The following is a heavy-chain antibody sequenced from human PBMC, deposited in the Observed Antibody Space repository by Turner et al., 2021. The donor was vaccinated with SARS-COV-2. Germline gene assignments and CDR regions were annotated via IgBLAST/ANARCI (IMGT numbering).Heavy chain of an antibody. V-gene: IGHV5-51*01. CDR2: IHPAESNI. CDR3: ARRRYDDVWFDP. J-gene: IGHJ5*02. Sequence: EVQLVQSGAEVKKPGESLTISCKASGYSFMNYWIGWVRQMPGKGLEWMGIIHPAESNIRYSLSFQGQVTMSFDKSINTVYLQWSSLKASDTAVYYCARRRYDDVWFDPWGQGTLVTVSS. D-gene: IGHD1-1*01. CDR1: GYSFMNYW.